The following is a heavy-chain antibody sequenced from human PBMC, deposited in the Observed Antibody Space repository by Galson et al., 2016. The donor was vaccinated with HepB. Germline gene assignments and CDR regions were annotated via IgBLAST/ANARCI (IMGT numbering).Heavy chain of an antibody. CDR1: GFTLDHYA. V-gene: IGHV3-9*01. CDR3: AKDSGAYYYDSSGYRRNAFDI. Sequence: SLRLSCAASGFTLDHYAMHWVRQAPGKGLEWVSGLSWHSGSIGYADSVKGRFTISRDNAKNSLYLQMNSMRAGDTALYYCAKDSGAYYYDSSGYRRNAFDIWGQGTMVTVSS. J-gene: IGHJ3*02. D-gene: IGHD3-22*01. CDR2: LSWHSGSI.